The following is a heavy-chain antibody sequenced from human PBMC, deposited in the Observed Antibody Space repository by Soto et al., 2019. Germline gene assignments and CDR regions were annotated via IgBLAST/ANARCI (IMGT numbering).Heavy chain of an antibody. V-gene: IGHV3-21*01. D-gene: IGHD5-18*01. Sequence: GGSLRLSCAASGFTFSSYSMNWVRQAPGKGLEWVSSISSSSSYIYYADSVKGRFTISRDNAKNSLYLQMNSLRAEDTAVFYCARDGGDLDRAMVPLDYWGQGTLVTVSS. J-gene: IGHJ4*02. CDR3: ARDGGDLDRAMVPLDY. CDR2: ISSSSSYI. CDR1: GFTFSSYS.